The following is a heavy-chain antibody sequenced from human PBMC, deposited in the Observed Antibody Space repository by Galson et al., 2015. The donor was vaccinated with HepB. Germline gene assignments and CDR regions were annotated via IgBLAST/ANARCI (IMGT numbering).Heavy chain of an antibody. V-gene: IGHV3-7*03. D-gene: IGHD4-11*01. CDR1: GFTFSSYS. CDR3: ARDLFQSSTTVTTGYYYGMDV. CDR2: IKQDGSEK. Sequence: SLRLSCAASGFTFSSYSMNWVRQAPGKGLEWVANIKQDGSEKYYVDSVKGRFTISRDNAKISLYLQMNSLRAEDTAVYYCARDLFQSSTTVTTGYYYGMDVWGQGTTVTVSS. J-gene: IGHJ6*02.